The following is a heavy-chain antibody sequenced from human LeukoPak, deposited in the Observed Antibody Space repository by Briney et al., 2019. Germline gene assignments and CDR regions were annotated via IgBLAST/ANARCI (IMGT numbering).Heavy chain of an antibody. CDR1: GFTFSSYA. CDR3: ARVGQLVPYYYYYMDV. CDR2: ISYDGSNK. D-gene: IGHD6-6*01. Sequence: GGSLRLSCAAAGFTFSSYAMHWVRQAPGKGLEWVAVISYDGSNKYYADSVKGRFTISRDNSKNTLYLQMNSLRAEDTAVYYCARVGQLVPYYYYYMDVWGKGTTVTVSS. J-gene: IGHJ6*03. V-gene: IGHV3-30-3*01.